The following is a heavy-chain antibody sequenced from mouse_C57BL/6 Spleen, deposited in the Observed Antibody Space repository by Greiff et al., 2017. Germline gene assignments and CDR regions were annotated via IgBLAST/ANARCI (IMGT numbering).Heavy chain of an antibody. CDR1: GFTFSSYA. J-gene: IGHJ4*01. CDR3: AREQRYYYGSRFYYAMDY. Sequence: EVQLQQSGGGLVKPGGSLKLSCAASGFTFSSYAMSWVRQTPEKRLEWVATISDGGSYTYYPDNVKGRFTISRDNAKNNLYLQMSHLKSEDTAMYCCAREQRYYYGSRFYYAMDYWGQGTSVTVSS. CDR2: ISDGGSYT. D-gene: IGHD1-1*01. V-gene: IGHV5-4*01.